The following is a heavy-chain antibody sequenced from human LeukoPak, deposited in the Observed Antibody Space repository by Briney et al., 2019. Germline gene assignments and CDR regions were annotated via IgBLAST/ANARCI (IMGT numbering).Heavy chain of an antibody. CDR2: INYSGST. CDR3: ANSGYDSSRRAYPSKRDFDY. D-gene: IGHD5-12*01. CDR1: GGSFSGYY. J-gene: IGHJ4*02. V-gene: IGHV4-34*01. Sequence: SETLSLTCAVYGGSFSGYYWSWIRQPPGKGLEWIGEINYSGSTNYNPSLKSRVTISVDTSKNQFSLKLSSVTAADTAVYYCANSGYDSSRRAYPSKRDFDYWGQGTLVTVSS.